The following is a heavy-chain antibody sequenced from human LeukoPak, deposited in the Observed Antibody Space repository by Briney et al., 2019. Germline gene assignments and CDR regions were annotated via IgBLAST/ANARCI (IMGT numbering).Heavy chain of an antibody. CDR3: ARDRHDFWSGYYIGGFDY. V-gene: IGHV4-59*01. Sequence: SETLSLTCTVSGGSISSYYWSWIRQPPGKGLEWIGYIYYSGSTNYNPSLKSRVTISVDTSKNQFSLKLSSVTAADTAVYYCARDRHDFWSGYYIGGFDYWGQRTLVTVSS. D-gene: IGHD3-3*01. CDR1: GGSISSYY. J-gene: IGHJ4*02. CDR2: IYYSGST.